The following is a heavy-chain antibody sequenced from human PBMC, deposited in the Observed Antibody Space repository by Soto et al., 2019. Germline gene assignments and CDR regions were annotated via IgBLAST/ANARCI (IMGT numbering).Heavy chain of an antibody. CDR3: ARDQDLYGFDY. CDR1: GGSISSGGYY. J-gene: IGHJ4*02. D-gene: IGHD3-16*01. V-gene: IGHV4-31*03. Sequence: PSETLSLTCTVSGGSISSGGYYWSWIRQHPGKGLEWIGYIYYSGSTYYNPSLKSRVTISVDTSKNQFSLKLSSVTAADTAVYYCARDQDLYGFDYWGQGALVTVSS. CDR2: IYYSGST.